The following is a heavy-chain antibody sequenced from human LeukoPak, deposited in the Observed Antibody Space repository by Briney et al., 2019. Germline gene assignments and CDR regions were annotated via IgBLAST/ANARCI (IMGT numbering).Heavy chain of an antibody. J-gene: IGHJ3*02. V-gene: IGHV4-38-2*01. D-gene: IGHD3-3*01. CDR2: IYHSGST. Sequence: KTSETLSLTCAVSGYSISSGYYWGWIRPPPGKGLEWIGSIYHSGSTYYNPSLKSRVTISVDTSKNQFSLKLSSVTAADTAVYYCARTGPKTSITIFGVGGDDAFDIWGQGTMVTVSS. CDR3: ARTGPKTSITIFGVGGDDAFDI. CDR1: GYSISSGYY.